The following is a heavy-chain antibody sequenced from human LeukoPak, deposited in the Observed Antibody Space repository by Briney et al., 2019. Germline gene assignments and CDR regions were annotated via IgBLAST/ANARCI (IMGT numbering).Heavy chain of an antibody. V-gene: IGHV4-30-4*01. J-gene: IGHJ4*02. CDR2: IYYSGSI. D-gene: IGHD3-22*01. Sequence: PSETLSLTCTVSGGSISSGDCYWSWIRQPPGKGLEWIGYIYYSGSIYYNPSLKSRVTISVDTSKNQFSLKLSSVTAADTAVYYCARGVDYYDSSGSSGTLDYWDQGTLVTVSS. CDR1: GGSISSGDCY. CDR3: ARGVDYYDSSGSSGTLDY.